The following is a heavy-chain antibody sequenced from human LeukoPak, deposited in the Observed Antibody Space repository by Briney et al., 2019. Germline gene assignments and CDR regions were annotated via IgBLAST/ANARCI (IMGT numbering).Heavy chain of an antibody. J-gene: IGHJ3*02. CDR2: ITNSGDST. CDR1: GFTFSTYA. Sequence: GGSLRLSCAASGFTFSTYAMSWVRQAPGKGLEWVSGITNSGDSTYYAASMKGRITISRDNPKNTLYLQMNSLRAEDTAVYCCARLGEWLVYDAFHIWGQGTMVTVSS. D-gene: IGHD6-19*01. CDR3: ARLGEWLVYDAFHI. V-gene: IGHV3-23*01.